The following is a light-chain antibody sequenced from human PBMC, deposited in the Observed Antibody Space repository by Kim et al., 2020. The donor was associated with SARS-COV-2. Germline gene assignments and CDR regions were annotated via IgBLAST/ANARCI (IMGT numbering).Light chain of an antibody. CDR2: GAS. V-gene: IGKV3-15*01. CDR1: QGVSSN. J-gene: IGKJ4*01. CDR3: QQYNNWPPLT. Sequence: SPGERATLSCRASQGVSSNLAWYQQKPGQAPRLLIYGASTRATGVPARFSGSGSGTEFILTINSLQSEDFAIYYCQQYNNWPPLTFGGGTKVDIK.